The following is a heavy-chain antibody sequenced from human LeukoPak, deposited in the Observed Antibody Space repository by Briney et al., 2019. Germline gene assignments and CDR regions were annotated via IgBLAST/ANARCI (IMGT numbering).Heavy chain of an antibody. CDR3: ARRLPPLYYYDSSGYPSDAFDI. V-gene: IGHV4-4*09. CDR2: IYTSGST. D-gene: IGHD3-22*01. Sequence: PSETLSLTCTVSAGSISSYYCSWIRQPPGKGLEWIGYIYTSGSTTYNPSLKSRVTISVDTSKNQFSLKLSSVTAADTGVYYCARRLPPLYYYDSSGYPSDAFDIWGQGTMVTVSS. J-gene: IGHJ3*02. CDR1: AGSISSYY.